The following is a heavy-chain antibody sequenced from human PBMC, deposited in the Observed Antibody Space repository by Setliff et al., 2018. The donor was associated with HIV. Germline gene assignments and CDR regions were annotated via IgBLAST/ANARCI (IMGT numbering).Heavy chain of an antibody. CDR2: IYHSGST. J-gene: IGHJ4*02. D-gene: IGHD3-22*01. Sequence: PSETLSLTCTVSGGSISNSRYYWSWIRQPPGKGLEWIGEIYHSGSTNYNPSLKSRVTISVDTSKNQFSLKLSSVTAADTAVFYCARLTTTYYYDSSAYYHPVWGQGTLVTVSS. CDR3: ARLTTTYYYDSSAYYHPV. V-gene: IGHV4-39*07. CDR1: GGSISNSRYY.